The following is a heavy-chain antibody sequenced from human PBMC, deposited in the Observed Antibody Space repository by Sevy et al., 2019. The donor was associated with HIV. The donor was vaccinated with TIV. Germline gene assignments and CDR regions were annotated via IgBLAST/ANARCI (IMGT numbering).Heavy chain of an antibody. D-gene: IGHD2-2*01. CDR3: AGAQRTVVVPAAMPYYYYYGMDV. CDR2: IWYDGSNK. Sequence: GGSLRLSCAASGFTFSSYGMHWVRQAPGKGLEWVAVIWYDGSNKYYADSVKGRFTISRDNSKNTLYLQMNSLRAEDTAVYYCAGAQRTVVVPAAMPYYYYYGMDVWGQGTTVTVSS. V-gene: IGHV3-33*01. J-gene: IGHJ6*02. CDR1: GFTFSSYG.